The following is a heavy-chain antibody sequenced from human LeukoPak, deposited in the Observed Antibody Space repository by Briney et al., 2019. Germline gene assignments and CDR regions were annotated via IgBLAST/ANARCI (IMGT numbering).Heavy chain of an antibody. J-gene: IGHJ3*02. CDR1: GGSFSGYY. Sequence: KPSETLSLTCAVYGGSFSGYYWSWIRQPPGKGLEWIGSIYYSGSTYYNPSLKSRVTISVDTSKNQFSLKLSSVTAADTAVYYCAGRLWRRDGYNLSAFDIWGQGTMVTVSS. D-gene: IGHD5-24*01. CDR3: AGRLWRRDGYNLSAFDI. V-gene: IGHV4-34*01. CDR2: IYYSGST.